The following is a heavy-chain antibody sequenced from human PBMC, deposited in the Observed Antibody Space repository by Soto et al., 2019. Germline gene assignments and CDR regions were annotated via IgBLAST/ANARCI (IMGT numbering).Heavy chain of an antibody. CDR2: MNPNSGNT. CDR3: ARGNSNYYYYYMDV. Sequence: ASVKVSCKASGYTFTSCDINWVRQATGQGLEWMGWMNPNSGNTGYAQKFQGRVTMTRNTSISTAYMELSSLRSEDTAVYYCARGNSNYYYYYMDVWGKGTTVTVSS. V-gene: IGHV1-8*01. CDR1: GYTFTSCD. J-gene: IGHJ6*03. D-gene: IGHD4-4*01.